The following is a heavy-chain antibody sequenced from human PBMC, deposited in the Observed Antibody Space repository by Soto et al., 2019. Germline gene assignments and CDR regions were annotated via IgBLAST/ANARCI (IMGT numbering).Heavy chain of an antibody. CDR2: ISGSGGGT. Sequence: GGSLRLSCAASGFTFSSYAMSWVRQAPGKGLEWVSAISGSGGGTYYADSMKGRFTISSDNSKNTLYLQMNSLRAEDTAVDYGAKAYPQPLLMIITMVRGVIISAMDIWGQGTTVTVSS. CDR3: AKAYPQPLLMIITMVRGVIISAMDI. D-gene: IGHD3-10*01. J-gene: IGHJ3*02. CDR1: GFTFSSYA. V-gene: IGHV3-23*01.